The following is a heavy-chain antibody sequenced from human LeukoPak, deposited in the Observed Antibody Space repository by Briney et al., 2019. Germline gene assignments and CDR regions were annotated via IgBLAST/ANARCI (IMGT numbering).Heavy chain of an antibody. Sequence: ALVKVSCKASGYTFTSYYMYWVRQAPGQGLEWMGIINPSGGSTSYAQKFQGRVTMTRDTSTSTVYMELSSLRSEDTAVYYCARLEPFGELGGGFDPWGQGTLVTVSS. CDR3: ARLEPFGELGGGFDP. CDR1: GYTFTSYY. D-gene: IGHD3-10*01. V-gene: IGHV1-46*01. J-gene: IGHJ5*02. CDR2: INPSGGST.